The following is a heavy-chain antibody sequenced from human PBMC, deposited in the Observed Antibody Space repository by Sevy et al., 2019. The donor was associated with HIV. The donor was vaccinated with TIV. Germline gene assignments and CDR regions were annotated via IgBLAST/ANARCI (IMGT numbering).Heavy chain of an antibody. CDR3: AADRGHYYDGSEGGYFDY. Sequence: ASVKVSCKASGFTFSRSAVQWVRQARGQRLEWIGWIVVGSGNTNSAQKFQERVTITRDMSTSTAYMELCSLRSEDTAVYYCAADRGHYYDGSEGGYFDYWGQGALVTVSS. V-gene: IGHV1-58*01. CDR2: IVVGSGNT. D-gene: IGHD3-3*01. CDR1: GFTFSRSA. J-gene: IGHJ4*02.